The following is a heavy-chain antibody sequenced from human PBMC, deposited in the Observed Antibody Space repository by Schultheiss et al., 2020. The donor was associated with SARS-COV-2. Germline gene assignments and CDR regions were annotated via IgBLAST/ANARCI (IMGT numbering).Heavy chain of an antibody. V-gene: IGHV4-30-4*01. CDR1: GGSIRSTDFY. CDR3: ARVVACSSTTCYGGFLDY. CDR2: IYSSGST. D-gene: IGHD2-2*01. J-gene: IGHJ4*02. Sequence: SETLSLTCTVSGGSIRSTDFYWSWIRRSPGKGLECIGYIYSSGSTYYNPSLKSRVFMSVDTSKNQFSLKLSSVTAADTAVYYCARVVACSSTTCYGGFLDYWGQGTLVTVSS.